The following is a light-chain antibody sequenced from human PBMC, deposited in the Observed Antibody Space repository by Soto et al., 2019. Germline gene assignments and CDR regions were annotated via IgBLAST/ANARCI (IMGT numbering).Light chain of an antibody. J-gene: IGKJ1*01. CDR1: QGLVLSDGNTY. CDR2: PIS. V-gene: IGKV2-30*01. CDR3: IQRPRWPWR. Sequence: DVVMTQSPLSLPVPLGQPASISCRSSQGLVLSDGNTYLSWFHQRPGQSPRRPLYPISDRASGVPDSCSGSWSGADFTLKIRGLDAEDVGVYSCIQRPRWPWRFGPGTNVDIK.